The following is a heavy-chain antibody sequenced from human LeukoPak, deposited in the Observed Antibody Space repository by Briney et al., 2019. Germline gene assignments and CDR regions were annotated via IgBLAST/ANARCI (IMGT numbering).Heavy chain of an antibody. V-gene: IGHV3-7*04. CDR3: AGGLGWVFDY. D-gene: IGHD4-23*01. CDR1: GFSITNYW. CDR2: INKDGSEK. Sequence: GGSLRLSWAGSGFSITNYWMTWVRQAPGKGLEWVAIINKDGSEKYFVDSVKGRFSISRDNAKNSVYLDMNSLRVEDTAVHFCAGGLGWVFDYWGQGILVSVSS. J-gene: IGHJ4*02.